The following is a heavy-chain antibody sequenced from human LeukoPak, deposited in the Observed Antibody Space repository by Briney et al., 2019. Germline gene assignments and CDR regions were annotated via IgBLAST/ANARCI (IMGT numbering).Heavy chain of an antibody. J-gene: IGHJ4*02. Sequence: GGSLRLSCAASGFTFSDYYMSWIRQAPGKGLEWVSYISSSSYTNYADSVKGRFTISRDNAKNSLYLQMNSLRAEDTAVYYCARDTLQSGRLDYWGQGTLVTVSS. V-gene: IGHV3-11*06. CDR1: GFTFSDYY. CDR2: ISSSSYT. CDR3: ARDTLQSGRLDY. D-gene: IGHD2/OR15-2a*01.